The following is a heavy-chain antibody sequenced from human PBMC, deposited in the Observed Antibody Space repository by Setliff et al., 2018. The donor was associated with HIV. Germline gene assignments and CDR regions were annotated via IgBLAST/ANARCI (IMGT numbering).Heavy chain of an antibody. CDR1: GGSIRRGSYY. J-gene: IGHJ4*02. V-gene: IGHV4-61*09. CDR3: VRDPGYSSGWSGTTFDY. CDR2: ISSSGST. Sequence: SETLSLTCTVSGGSIRRGSYYWNWIRQPVGEGLEWIGHISSSGSTNYNPSLKNRVSLSLDTSKNQFSLKLRSVFAADTAVYYCVRDPGYSSGWSGTTFDYWGLGTRVTVSS. D-gene: IGHD6-19*01.